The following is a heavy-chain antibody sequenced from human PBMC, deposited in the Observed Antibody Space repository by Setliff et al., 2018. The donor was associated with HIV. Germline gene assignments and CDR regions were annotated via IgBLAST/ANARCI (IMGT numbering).Heavy chain of an antibody. V-gene: IGHV4-34*01. J-gene: IGHJ4*01. CDR3: ARGSRPPLVNKFRVTPAFDY. D-gene: IGHD1-1*01. CDR2: ISHSGST. CDR1: GGSFSGHY. Sequence: KTSETLSLTCAVYGGSFSGHYWSWIRQTPGKGLEWIGDISHSGSTNYNPSLKSRVTISVDTSKNQFSLRLTSVTAADTAVYFCARGSRPPLVNKFRVTPAFDYWGQGTLVTVSS.